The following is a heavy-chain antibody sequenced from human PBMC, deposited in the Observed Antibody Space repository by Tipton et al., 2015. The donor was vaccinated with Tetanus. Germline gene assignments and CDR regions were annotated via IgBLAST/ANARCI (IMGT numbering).Heavy chain of an antibody. J-gene: IGHJ5*02. CDR1: GFSLTTYA. D-gene: IGHD3-3*01. V-gene: IGHV7-4-1*04. CDR3: ARLWWGYDVLSGYNWFVP. Sequence: QLVQSGAEVKMPGASVKVSCKASGFSLTTYAINWVRQAPGQGLKWMGWINTNTGNPTYAQGFTRRFVFSLDTSVSMAYLQISTLEADDTAVYYCARLWWGYDVLSGYNWFVPWGQGTLVTVSS. CDR2: INTNTGNP.